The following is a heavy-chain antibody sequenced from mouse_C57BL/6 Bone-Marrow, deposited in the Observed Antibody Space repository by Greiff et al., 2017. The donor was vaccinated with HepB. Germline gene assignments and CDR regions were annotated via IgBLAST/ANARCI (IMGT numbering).Heavy chain of an antibody. CDR2: IYPGSGST. J-gene: IGHJ4*01. D-gene: IGHD3-1*01. CDR3: ASGGYGPDYAMDY. CDR1: GYTFTSYW. V-gene: IGHV1-55*01. Sequence: QVQLQQPGAELVKPGASVKMSCKASGYTFTSYWITWVKQRPGQGLEWIGDIYPGSGSTNYNEKFKSKATLTVDTSSSTAYMQLSSLTSEDSAVYYCASGGYGPDYAMDYWGQGTSVTVSS.